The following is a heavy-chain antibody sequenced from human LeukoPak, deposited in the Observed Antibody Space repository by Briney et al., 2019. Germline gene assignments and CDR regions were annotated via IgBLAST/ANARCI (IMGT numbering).Heavy chain of an antibody. D-gene: IGHD1-14*01. CDR1: GFTFSTCA. V-gene: IGHV3-23*01. CDR2: ISGRSSST. Sequence: GGSLRLSCAASGFTFSTCAMSWVRQAPGKGLEWVSSISGRSSSTYYAYSVKGRFTISRDNSKNTLYLQMNSLRVEDTAVYYCAKLNLAETNYWGQGTLVTVSS. J-gene: IGHJ4*02. CDR3: AKLNLAETNY.